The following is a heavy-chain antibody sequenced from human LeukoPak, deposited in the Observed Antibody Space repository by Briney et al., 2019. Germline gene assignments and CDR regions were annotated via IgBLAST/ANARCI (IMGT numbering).Heavy chain of an antibody. Sequence: GGSLRLSCSASRFTFSSYTMNWVRQAPGKGLEWVSSIDPSSTHIYYADSVKGRFTISRDNAQNSLYLQMNSLRAEDTAVYYCTRGSYGDYEYWGQGTLVTVSS. J-gene: IGHJ4*02. CDR1: RFTFSSYT. CDR2: IDPSSTHI. CDR3: TRGSYGDYEY. D-gene: IGHD4-17*01. V-gene: IGHV3-21*01.